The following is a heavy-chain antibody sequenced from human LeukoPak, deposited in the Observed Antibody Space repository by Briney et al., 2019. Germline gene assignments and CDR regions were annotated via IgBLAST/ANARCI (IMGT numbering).Heavy chain of an antibody. CDR2: ISSSSSTI. D-gene: IGHD6-13*01. Sequence: GGSLRLSCAASGFTFSSYSMNWVRQAPGKGLEWVSYISSSSSTIYYADSVKGRFTISRDNAKNSLYLQMNSLRADDTAVYYCAKGGYSTSWRNYCDYWGQGTLATVSS. CDR3: AKGGYSTSWRNYCDY. V-gene: IGHV3-48*04. J-gene: IGHJ4*02. CDR1: GFTFSSYS.